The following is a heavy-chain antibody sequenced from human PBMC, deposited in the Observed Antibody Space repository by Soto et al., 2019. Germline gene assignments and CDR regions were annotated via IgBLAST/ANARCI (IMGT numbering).Heavy chain of an antibody. D-gene: IGHD3-22*01. CDR3: ARNYDSGGYYFAHYYGMDV. V-gene: IGHV3-64*01. Sequence: EVQLVESGGGLVQPGGSLRLSCAASGFTFSSYAMLWVRQGPGKGLQYVLAISSNGGSTYYANSVKGRFTISRDNAKNTLYLQMGSLRAEDMAVYYCARNYDSGGYYFAHYYGMDVWGQGTTVTVSS. J-gene: IGHJ6*02. CDR1: GFTFSSYA. CDR2: ISSNGGST.